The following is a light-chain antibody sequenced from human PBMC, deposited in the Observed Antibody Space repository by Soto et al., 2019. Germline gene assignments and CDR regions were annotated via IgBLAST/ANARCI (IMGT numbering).Light chain of an antibody. V-gene: IGLV2-11*01. Sequence: QSALTQPPSVSGSPGQSVTISCTGTSSDVGAYNFVSWYQQYPGKAPKLIIFDVSARPSGVPDRFSGSKSGTSASLAITGLQAEDEADYYCQSYDSSLSVVFGGGTKLTVL. CDR3: QSYDSSLSVV. J-gene: IGLJ2*01. CDR1: SSDVGAYNF. CDR2: DVS.